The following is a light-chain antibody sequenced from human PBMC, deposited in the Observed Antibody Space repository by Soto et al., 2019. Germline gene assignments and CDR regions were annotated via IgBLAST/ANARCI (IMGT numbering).Light chain of an antibody. Sequence: SYELTQSPSVSVAPGQTARITCGGNNIGTKSVHWFQQRPGRAPVLVVFDDSDRPSGIPERFSGSKSGSTATLTITRVEAGDEADYYCQVWDSSLLHPVFGTGTKVTVL. V-gene: IGLV3-21*02. CDR1: NIGTKS. CDR3: QVWDSSLLHPV. CDR2: DDS. J-gene: IGLJ1*01.